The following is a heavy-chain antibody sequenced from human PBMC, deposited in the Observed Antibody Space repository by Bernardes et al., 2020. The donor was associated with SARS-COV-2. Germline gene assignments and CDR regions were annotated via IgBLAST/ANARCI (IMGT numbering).Heavy chain of an antibody. CDR3: SSDPDRTSWYF. V-gene: IGHV4-34*01. CDR2: INQSGST. J-gene: IGHJ4*02. D-gene: IGHD6-13*01. CDR1: GGSFRGNY. Sequence: SETLSLTCAVYGGSFRGNYWSWIRQPPGKGLEWIGEINQSGSTNYNPSLKSRVTMSVDTSKNQISLKLSSVTAADTAVYYCSSDPDRTSWYFWGQGTLVTVSS.